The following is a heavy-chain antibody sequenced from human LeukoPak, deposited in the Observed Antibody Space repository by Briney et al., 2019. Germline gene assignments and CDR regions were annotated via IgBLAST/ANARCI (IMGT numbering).Heavy chain of an antibody. CDR2: IKKDESEK. J-gene: IGHJ3*02. V-gene: IGHV3-7*01. CDR3: AKDPAGVLRAGSAFDI. Sequence: PGGSLRLSCAASGFTFSSYWMSWVRQAPGKGLEWVANIKKDESEKYYVDSVKGRFTISRDNSKNTLYLQMNSLRAEDTAVYYCAKDPAGVLRAGSAFDIWGQGTMVTVSS. CDR1: GFTFSSYW. D-gene: IGHD2-8*01.